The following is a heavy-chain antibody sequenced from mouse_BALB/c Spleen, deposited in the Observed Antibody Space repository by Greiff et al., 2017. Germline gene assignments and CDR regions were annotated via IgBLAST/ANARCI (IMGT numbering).Heavy chain of an antibody. Sequence: QVQLQQPGAELVKPGASVKMSCKASGYTFTSYWMHWVKQRPGQGLEWIGVIDPSDSYTSYNQKFKGKATLTVDTSSSTAYMQLSSLTSEDSAVYYCTRSRGYAMDCWGQGNAVTVSS. CDR1: GYTFTSYW. V-gene: IGHV1S127*01. CDR3: TRSRGYAMDC. CDR2: IDPSDSYT. J-gene: IGHJ4*01.